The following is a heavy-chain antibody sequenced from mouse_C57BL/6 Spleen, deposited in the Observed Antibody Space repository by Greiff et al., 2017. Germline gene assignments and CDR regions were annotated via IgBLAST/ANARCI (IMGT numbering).Heavy chain of an antibody. CDR1: GYTFTSYW. V-gene: IGHV1-64*01. CDR3: ARALGYYGSLWYFDV. D-gene: IGHD1-1*01. CDR2: IHPNSGST. J-gene: IGHJ1*03. Sequence: QVHVKQPGAELVKPGASVKLSCKASGYTFTSYWMHWVKQRPGQGLEWIGMIHPNSGSTNYNEKFKSKATLTVDKSSSTAYMQLSSLTSEDSAVYYCARALGYYGSLWYFDVWGTGTTVTVSS.